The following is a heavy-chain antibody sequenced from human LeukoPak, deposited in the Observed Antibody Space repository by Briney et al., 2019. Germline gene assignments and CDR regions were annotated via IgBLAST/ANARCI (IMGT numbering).Heavy chain of an antibody. D-gene: IGHD6-19*01. J-gene: IGHJ4*02. Sequence: PGRSLRLSCAASGFTFSSYAMHWVRQAPGKGLEWVAVISYDGSNKYYADSVKGRFTISRDNSKNTLYLQMNSLRAEDTAVYYCAKGPGGWPYYFDYWGQGTLVTVSS. CDR3: AKGPGGWPYYFDY. V-gene: IGHV3-30-3*01. CDR1: GFTFSSYA. CDR2: ISYDGSNK.